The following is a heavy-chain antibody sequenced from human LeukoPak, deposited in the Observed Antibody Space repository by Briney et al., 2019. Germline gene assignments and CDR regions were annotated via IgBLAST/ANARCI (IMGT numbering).Heavy chain of an antibody. J-gene: IGHJ4*02. CDR3: ARVGGQYYFDY. CDR1: GGSFSSHY. CDR2: IYYSGST. D-gene: IGHD2-15*01. V-gene: IGHV4-59*11. Sequence: SETLCLTCTVSGGSFSSHYWSWIRQAPGKGLEWIGYIYYSGSTNYNPSLKSRVTISVDTSKNQFSLKLSSVTAADTAVYYCARVGGQYYFDYWGQGTLVTVSS.